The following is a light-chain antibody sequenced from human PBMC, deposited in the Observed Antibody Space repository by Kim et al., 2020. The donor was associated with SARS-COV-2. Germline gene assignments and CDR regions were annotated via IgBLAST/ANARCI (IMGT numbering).Light chain of an antibody. CDR1: QSVSSN. V-gene: IGKV3-15*01. CDR2: GAS. Sequence: EIVMTQSPATLSVSPGERATLSCRASQSVSSNLAWYQQKPGQAPRLLMYGASTRATGIPVRFSGSGSGTEFTLTISSLQSEDFAVYYCQQYNNWPLTFGGGTKVDIK. J-gene: IGKJ4*01. CDR3: QQYNNWPLT.